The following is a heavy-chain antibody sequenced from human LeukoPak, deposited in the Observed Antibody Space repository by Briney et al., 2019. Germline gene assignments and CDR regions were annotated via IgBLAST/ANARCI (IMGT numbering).Heavy chain of an antibody. J-gene: IGHJ6*02. CDR3: ARGGRIQLWSLDV. Sequence: PGGSLRLSCAASGFTVSSNYMSWVRQAPRKGLEWVSVIYSGGSTYYADSVKGRFTISRDNSKNTLYLQMNGLRAEDTAVYYCARGGRIQLWSLDVWGQGTTVTVSS. V-gene: IGHV3-66*01. D-gene: IGHD5-18*01. CDR2: IYSGGST. CDR1: GFTVSSNY.